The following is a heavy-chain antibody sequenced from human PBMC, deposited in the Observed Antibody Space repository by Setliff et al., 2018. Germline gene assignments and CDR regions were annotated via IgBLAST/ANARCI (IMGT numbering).Heavy chain of an antibody. CDR2: MYYGGGGST. D-gene: IGHD3-9*01. J-gene: IGHJ4*02. Sequence: PSETLSLTCTVSGASVSGNSYYWGWIRQPSGKGLEWIGSMYYGGGGSTYYNASLKSRVTISVDTSKNQFSLKLNSVTAADTAVYYCARAPRYFDPTGSYFDYWGQGTLVTVSS. V-gene: IGHV4-39*07. CDR3: ARAPRYFDPTGSYFDY. CDR1: GASVSGNSYY.